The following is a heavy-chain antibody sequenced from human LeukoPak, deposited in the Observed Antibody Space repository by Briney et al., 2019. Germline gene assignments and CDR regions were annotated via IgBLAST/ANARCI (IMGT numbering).Heavy chain of an antibody. CDR3: ARVPLYDSSGYYYPH. V-gene: IGHV1-3*01. CDR2: MNAGNGNT. Sequence: GASVKVSCKPSGYTFTRYGMHWVRQAPGQRPEWMGWMNAGNGNTKYSRKFQDRVTITRDTSASTAYMELSSLRSEDTAVYYCARVPLYDSSGYYYPHWGQGTLVTVSS. D-gene: IGHD3-22*01. CDR1: GYTFTRYG. J-gene: IGHJ1*01.